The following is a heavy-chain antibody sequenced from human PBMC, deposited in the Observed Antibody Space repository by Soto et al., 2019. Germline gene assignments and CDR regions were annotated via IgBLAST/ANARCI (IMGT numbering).Heavy chain of an antibody. D-gene: IGHD2-15*01. Sequence: GASVKVSCKASGYTFTSYDINWVRQATGQGLEWMGWMNPNSGNTGYAQKFQGRVTMTRNTSISTAYMELSSLRSEDTAVYYCAREGYCSGGSCQNYYYYYMDVWGKGTTVTVSS. CDR1: GYTFTSYD. CDR3: AREGYCSGGSCQNYYYYYMDV. J-gene: IGHJ6*03. CDR2: MNPNSGNT. V-gene: IGHV1-8*01.